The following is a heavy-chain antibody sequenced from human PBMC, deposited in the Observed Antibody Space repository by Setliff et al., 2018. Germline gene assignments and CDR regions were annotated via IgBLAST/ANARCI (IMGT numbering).Heavy chain of an antibody. D-gene: IGHD7-27*01. Sequence: GGSLRLSCVASGFTFSGYSMNWVRQAPGKGLEWVSYISSSGSTIYYADSVKGRFTISRDNVKNSLFLQMNSLRAEDTAVYYCVRDLHWGFDYWGLGTLVTVSS. J-gene: IGHJ4*02. V-gene: IGHV3-48*01. CDR3: VRDLHWGFDY. CDR1: GFTFSGYS. CDR2: ISSSGSTI.